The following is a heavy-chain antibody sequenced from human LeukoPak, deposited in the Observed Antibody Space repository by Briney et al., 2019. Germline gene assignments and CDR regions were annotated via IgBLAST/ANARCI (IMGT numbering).Heavy chain of an antibody. V-gene: IGHV4-61*02. Sequence: PSETLSLTCTVSGGSISSGSYYWSWIRQPAGKGLEWIGRIYTSGSTNYNPSLKSRVTISVDTSKNQFSLKLSSVTAADTAVYYCARTKEWSGARYFDLWGRGTLVTVSS. CDR1: GGSISSGSYY. CDR3: ARTKEWSGARYFDL. D-gene: IGHD3-3*01. CDR2: IYTSGST. J-gene: IGHJ2*01.